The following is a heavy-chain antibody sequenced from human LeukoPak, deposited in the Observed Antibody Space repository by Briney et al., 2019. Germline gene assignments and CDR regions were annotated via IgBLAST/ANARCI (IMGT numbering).Heavy chain of an antibody. D-gene: IGHD4-11*01. CDR1: GYTFTSYG. V-gene: IGHV1-18*01. CDR3: ARDRWPAVASTNYFEY. Sequence: ASVKVSCKASGYTFTSYGINWVRQAPGQGLEWMGWISGKTNYAQKFQGRVTMTTDTSTSTAYMELRSLRSDDTAVYYCARDRWPAVASTNYFEYWGQGTLVTVSS. CDR2: ISGKT. J-gene: IGHJ4*02.